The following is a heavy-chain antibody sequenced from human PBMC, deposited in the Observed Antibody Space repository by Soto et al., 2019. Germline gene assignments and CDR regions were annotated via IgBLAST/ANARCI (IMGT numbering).Heavy chain of an antibody. CDR1: GGSIISSNW. J-gene: IGHJ4*02. V-gene: IGHV4-4*02. D-gene: IGHD3-9*01. Sequence: QVQLQESGPGLVQPSGTLSLTCAVSGGSIISSNWWNWVRQPPGKGLEWIGAIYHSGSTYYKPSLKSRVAMSVDTSKNQFSLKLTSATAADTAVYYCARRDWSGSTSHFYFDYWGQGVLLTVSS. CDR3: ARRDWSGSTSHFYFDY. CDR2: IYHSGST.